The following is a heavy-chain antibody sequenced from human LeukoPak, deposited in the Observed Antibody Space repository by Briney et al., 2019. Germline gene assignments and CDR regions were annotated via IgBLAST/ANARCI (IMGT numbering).Heavy chain of an antibody. J-gene: IGHJ5*02. CDR1: GYTFTSYD. V-gene: IGHV1-8*03. D-gene: IGHD3-3*01. CDR3: ARGGDLYDFWSGYYNP. CDR2: MNPNSGNT. Sequence: GASVKVSCKASGYTFTSYDINWVRQATEQGLDWMGWMNPNSGNTGYAQKFQGRVTITRNTSISRAYMGLSSLRSEDTAVYYCARGGDLYDFWSGYYNPWGQGTLVTVSS.